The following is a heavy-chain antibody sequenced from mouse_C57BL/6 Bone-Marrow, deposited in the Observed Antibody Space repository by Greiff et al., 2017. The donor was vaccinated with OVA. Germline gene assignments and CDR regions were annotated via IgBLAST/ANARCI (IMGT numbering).Heavy chain of an antibody. J-gene: IGHJ1*03. CDR2: IYPGSGNT. CDR1: GYTFTDYY. V-gene: IGHV1-76*01. D-gene: IGHD2-3*01. Sequence: QVHVKQSGAELVRPGASVKLSCKASGYTFTDYYINWVKQRPGQGLEWIARIYPGSGNTYYNEKFKGKATLTAEKSSSTAYMQLSSLTSEDSAVYFCARERLLPFWWYFDVWGTGTTVTVSS. CDR3: ARERLLPFWWYFDV.